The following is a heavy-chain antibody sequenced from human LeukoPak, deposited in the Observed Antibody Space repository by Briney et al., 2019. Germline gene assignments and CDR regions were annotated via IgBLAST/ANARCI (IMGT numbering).Heavy chain of an antibody. J-gene: IGHJ3*02. V-gene: IGHV3-21*04. Sequence: GGSPRLSCAASGFTFSSYSMNWVRQAPGKGLEWVSSISSSSSYIYYADSVKGRFTISRDNSKNTLYLQMNSLRAEDTAVYYCARDGAIAAAGRSGRAFDIWGQGTMVTVSS. CDR1: GFTFSSYS. D-gene: IGHD6-13*01. CDR2: ISSSSSYI. CDR3: ARDGAIAAAGRSGRAFDI.